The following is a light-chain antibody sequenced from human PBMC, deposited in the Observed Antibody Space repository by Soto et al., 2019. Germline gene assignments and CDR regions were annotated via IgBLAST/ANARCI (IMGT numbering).Light chain of an antibody. CDR1: SSDVGSYNL. CDR2: EGS. Sequence: QSALTQPASVSGSPGQSITISCTGTSSDVGSYNLVSWYQQQPGKAPKLMIYEGSKRPSGVSDRFSGSKSGNTASRTISGLQAEDEADYYCCSYAGSSTYVFGTGTKVTVL. CDR3: CSYAGSSTYV. J-gene: IGLJ1*01. V-gene: IGLV2-23*01.